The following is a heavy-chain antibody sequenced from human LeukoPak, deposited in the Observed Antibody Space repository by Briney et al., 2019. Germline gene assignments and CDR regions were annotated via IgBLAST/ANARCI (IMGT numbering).Heavy chain of an antibody. Sequence: PGGSLRLSRAASGFTFSNAWMSWVRQAPGKGLEWVGRIKSKTDGGTTDYAAPVKGRFTISRDDSKNTLYLQMNSLKTEDTAVYYCTTAEITFGGVVDYWGQGTLVTVSS. V-gene: IGHV3-15*01. D-gene: IGHD3-16*01. CDR3: TTAEITFGGVVDY. J-gene: IGHJ4*02. CDR1: GFTFSNAW. CDR2: IKSKTDGGTT.